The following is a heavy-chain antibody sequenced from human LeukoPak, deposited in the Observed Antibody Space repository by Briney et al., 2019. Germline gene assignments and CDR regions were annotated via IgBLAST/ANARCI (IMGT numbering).Heavy chain of an antibody. CDR2: IYYSGST. J-gene: IGHJ5*02. Sequence: KASQTLSLTCTVSGGSINSGTYYWTWIRQHPGKGLEWIGYIYYSGSTNYNPSLKSRVTISVDTSKIQFSLKLSSVTAADTAVYYCARKGDYGGNSAVGWFDPWGQGSLVTVSS. CDR3: ARKGDYGGNSAVGWFDP. CDR1: GGSINSGTYY. D-gene: IGHD4-23*01. V-gene: IGHV4-30-4*08.